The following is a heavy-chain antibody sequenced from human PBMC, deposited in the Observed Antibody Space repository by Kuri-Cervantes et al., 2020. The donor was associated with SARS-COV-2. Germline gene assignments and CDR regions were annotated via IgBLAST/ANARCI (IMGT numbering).Heavy chain of an antibody. CDR3: ARHTGNSSGWYLYYYGMDV. D-gene: IGHD6-19*01. V-gene: IGHV4-39*07. CDR1: GGSISSSSYY. CDR2: IYYSGST. Sequence: SETLSLTCTVSGGSISSSSYYWGWIRKPPGKGLEWIGSIYYSGSTYYNPSLKSRVTISVDTSKNQFSLKLSSVTAADTAVYYCARHTGNSSGWYLYYYGMDVWGQGTTVTVSS. J-gene: IGHJ6*02.